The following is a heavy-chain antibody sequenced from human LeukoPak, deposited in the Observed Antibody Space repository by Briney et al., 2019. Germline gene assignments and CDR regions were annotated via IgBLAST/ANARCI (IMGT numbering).Heavy chain of an antibody. D-gene: IGHD3-22*01. V-gene: IGHV1-69*13. J-gene: IGHJ3*02. CDR2: IIPIFGTA. CDR1: GGTFISYA. Sequence: SVKVSCKASGGTFISYAISWVRQAPGQGLEWMGGIIPIFGTANYAQKFRGRVTITADESTSTAYMELSSLRSEDTAVYYCARDYRPRPFYYDSSGYYGQPLIAFDIWGQGTMVTVSS. CDR3: ARDYRPRPFYYDSSGYYGQPLIAFDI.